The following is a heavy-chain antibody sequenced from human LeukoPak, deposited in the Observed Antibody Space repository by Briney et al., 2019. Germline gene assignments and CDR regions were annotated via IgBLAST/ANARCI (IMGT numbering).Heavy chain of an antibody. CDR1: GDSVSSNSAA. CDR2: TYYRSKWYD. J-gene: IGHJ3*02. V-gene: IGHV6-1*01. Sequence: SQTLSLTCAISGDSVSSNSAAWNWIRQSPSRGLEWLGRTYYRSKWYDDYAVSVASRIIINPDTSKNQFSLQLNSVTPEDTAVYYCAREGEHQLAYDAFDIWGQGTVVTVSS. CDR3: AREGEHQLAYDAFDI. D-gene: IGHD6-13*01.